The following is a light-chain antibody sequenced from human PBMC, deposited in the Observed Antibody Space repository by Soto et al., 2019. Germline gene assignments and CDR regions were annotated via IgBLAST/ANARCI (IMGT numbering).Light chain of an antibody. CDR2: LGS. V-gene: IGKV2-28*01. CDR1: HRLLHKNVYNY. J-gene: IGKJ1*01. Sequence: ENVRTQSPLSLPVTPGDPAAFSFRAGHRLLHKNVYNYLDWYLQKPGQSPQLLIYLGSNRASGVPDRFSGSGSGTDFTLKISRLEAEDVGLYYCMQGQQAPQTFAQGSNVDI. CDR3: MQGQQAPQT.